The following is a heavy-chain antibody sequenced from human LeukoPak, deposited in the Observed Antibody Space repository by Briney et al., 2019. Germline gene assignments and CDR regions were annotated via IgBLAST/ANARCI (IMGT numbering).Heavy chain of an antibody. CDR1: GYTFTGYY. V-gene: IGHV1-18*04. Sequence: ASVKVSCKASGYTFTGYYMHWVRQAPGQGLEWMGWISAYNGNTNYAQKLQGRVTMTTDTSTSTAYMELRSLRSDDTAVYYCASLVGATDHDAFDIWGQGTMVTVSS. CDR3: ASLVGATDHDAFDI. D-gene: IGHD1-26*01. CDR2: ISAYNGNT. J-gene: IGHJ3*02.